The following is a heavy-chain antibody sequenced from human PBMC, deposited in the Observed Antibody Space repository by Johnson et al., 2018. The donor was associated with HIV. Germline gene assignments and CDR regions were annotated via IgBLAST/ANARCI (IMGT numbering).Heavy chain of an antibody. CDR2: ISSSSNNI. J-gene: IGHJ3*02. V-gene: IGHV3-48*04. D-gene: IGHD1-26*01. CDR1: GFTFSSYG. Sequence: VQLVESGGGVVQPGGSLRLSCAASGFTFSSYGMHWIRQAPGKGLEWISYISSSSNNIYYADSVKGRFTISRDNAKNSLYLQMNSLRAEDTAVYYCARGYSGSYGLDAFDIWGQGTMVTVSS. CDR3: ARGYSGSYGLDAFDI.